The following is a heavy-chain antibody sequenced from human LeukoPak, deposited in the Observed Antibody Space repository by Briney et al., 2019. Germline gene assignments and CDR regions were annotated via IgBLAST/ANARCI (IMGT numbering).Heavy chain of an antibody. CDR1: GFKFSSYS. Sequence: GGSLRLSCAASGFKFSSYSMKWVRQAPGKGLEWVSFISSSSSYIYYADSVKGRFAISRDNAKNSLYLQMNSLRAEDTAVYYCARGTMFPYYFDYWGQGTLVTVSS. J-gene: IGHJ4*02. V-gene: IGHV3-21*01. CDR2: ISSSSSYI. CDR3: ARGTMFPYYFDY. D-gene: IGHD3-10*02.